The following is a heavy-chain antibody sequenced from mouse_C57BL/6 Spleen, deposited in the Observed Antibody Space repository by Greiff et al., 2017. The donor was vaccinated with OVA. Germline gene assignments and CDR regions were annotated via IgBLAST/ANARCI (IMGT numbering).Heavy chain of an antibody. CDR2: IYPRDGST. V-gene: IGHV1-78*01. CDR1: GYTFTDHT. CDR3: ARNYDYDGYYAMDY. Sequence: VKLMESDAELVKPGASVKISCKVSGYTFTDHTIHWMKQRPEQGLEWIGYIYPRDGSTKYNEKFKGKATLTADKSSSTAYMQLNSLTSEDSAVYFCARNYDYDGYYAMDYWGQGTSVTVSS. D-gene: IGHD2-4*01. J-gene: IGHJ4*01.